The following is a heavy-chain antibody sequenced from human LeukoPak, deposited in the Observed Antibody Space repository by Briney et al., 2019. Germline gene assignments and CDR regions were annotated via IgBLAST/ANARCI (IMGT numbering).Heavy chain of an antibody. D-gene: IGHD3-3*01. V-gene: IGHV1-18*01. CDR1: GDTFSSYA. J-gene: IGHJ5*02. Sequence: GASVKVSCKASGDTFSSYAITWVRQAPGQGLEWMGWISAYNGNTNYAQKLQGRVTMTTDTSTSTAYMELRSLRSDDTAVYYCARDFGVGYSSGWFDPWGQGTLVTVSS. CDR2: ISAYNGNT. CDR3: ARDFGVGYSSGWFDP.